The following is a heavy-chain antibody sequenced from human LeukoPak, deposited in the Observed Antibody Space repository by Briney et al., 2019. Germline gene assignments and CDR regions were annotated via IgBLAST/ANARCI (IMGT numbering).Heavy chain of an antibody. CDR3: ARDRRQLRFIANYYYYYGMDV. J-gene: IGHJ6*02. V-gene: IGHV4-39*07. CDR1: GGSISSSSYY. D-gene: IGHD5-18*01. Sequence: SETLSLTCTVSGGSISSSSYYWGWIRQPPGKGLEWIGSIYYDGSTYYNPSLKSRVTISVDTSKNQFSLKLSSVTAADTAVYYCARDRRQLRFIANYYYYYGMDVWGQGTTVTVSS. CDR2: IYYDGST.